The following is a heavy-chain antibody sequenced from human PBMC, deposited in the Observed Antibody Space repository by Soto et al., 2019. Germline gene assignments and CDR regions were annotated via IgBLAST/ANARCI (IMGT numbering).Heavy chain of an antibody. J-gene: IGHJ4*02. D-gene: IGHD6-13*01. CDR3: ARVPIAAAGGDY. Sequence: QVQLVQSGAEVKKPGASVKVSCKASGYTFTSYYMHWVRQAPGQGLEWMGIINPSGGSTSYAQKFKGRVTMTRDTSTSTVYMELSSLRSEDTAVYYCARVPIAAAGGDYWGQGTLVTVSS. V-gene: IGHV1-46*01. CDR2: INPSGGST. CDR1: GYTFTSYY.